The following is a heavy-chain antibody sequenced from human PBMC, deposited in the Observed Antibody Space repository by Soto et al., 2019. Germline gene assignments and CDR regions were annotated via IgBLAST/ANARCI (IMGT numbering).Heavy chain of an antibody. V-gene: IGHV3-23*01. CDR3: AKVGVRGVPSYFSMDV. CDR1: GFTFSSYA. J-gene: IGHJ6*02. CDR2: ISGSGGST. D-gene: IGHD3-10*01. Sequence: EVQLLESGGGLVQPGGSLRLSCAASGFTFSSYAMSWVRQAPGKGLEWVSAISGSGGSTYYADSVTGRFTISRDNSKNKVYFQSDSLGPEDTAVYYCAKVGVRGVPSYFSMDVWGQGTTVTVSS.